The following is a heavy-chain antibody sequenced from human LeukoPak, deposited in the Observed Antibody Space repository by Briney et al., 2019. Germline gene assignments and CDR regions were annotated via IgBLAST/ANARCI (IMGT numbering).Heavy chain of an antibody. Sequence: PAGSMRLSCAASGFTSDSYGMNWVRQPAGKWLEWISSISSSSTYIYYADSVKGRFTISRDNAKNSLYLQMDSLRDEDTAVYYCATETIGRHYDYWGQGTLLTVSS. CDR1: GFTSDSYG. CDR2: ISSSSTYI. J-gene: IGHJ4*02. V-gene: IGHV3-21*01. D-gene: IGHD1-14*01. CDR3: ATETIGRHYDY.